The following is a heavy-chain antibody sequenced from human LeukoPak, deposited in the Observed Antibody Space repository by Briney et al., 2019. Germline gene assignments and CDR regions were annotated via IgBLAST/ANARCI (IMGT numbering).Heavy chain of an antibody. CDR2: IYYRGST. J-gene: IGHJ4*02. CDR1: GGSISSDY. CDR3: ARLSGYSSGHYYSDY. Sequence: SETLSLTCAVSGGSISSDYWSWIRQPPGKGLEWIGYIYYRGSTNYNPSLKSRVTISVDTSKNQFSLKLSSVTAADTAVYYCARLSGYSSGHYYSDYWGQGTLVTVSS. D-gene: IGHD3-22*01. V-gene: IGHV4-59*01.